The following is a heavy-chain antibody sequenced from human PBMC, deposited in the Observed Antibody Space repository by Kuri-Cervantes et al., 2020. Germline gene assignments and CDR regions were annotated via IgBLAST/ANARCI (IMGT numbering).Heavy chain of an antibody. D-gene: IGHD3-3*01. Sequence: SETLSLTCPVSGGSISSSSYYWGWICQPPGKGLEWIGSIYYSGSTYYKPSLKSRVTISVDTSKNQFSLKLSSVTAADTAVYYCGRLWLEWTFDYWGQGTLVTVSS. J-gene: IGHJ4*02. CDR2: IYYSGST. V-gene: IGHV4-39*01. CDR3: GRLWLEWTFDY. CDR1: GGSISSSSYY.